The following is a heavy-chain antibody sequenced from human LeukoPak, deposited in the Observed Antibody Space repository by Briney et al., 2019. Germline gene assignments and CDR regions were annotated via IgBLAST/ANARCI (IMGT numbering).Heavy chain of an antibody. CDR1: GGSFSGYY. J-gene: IGHJ6*02. CDR3: ARERRSYRYYGMDD. CDR2: INHSGST. V-gene: IGHV4-34*01. Sequence: PSETLSLTCAVYGGSFSGYYWSWIRQPPGKGLEWIGEINHSGSTNYNPSLKSRVTISVDTSKNQFSLKLSSVTAADTAVYYCARERRSYRYYGMDDWGQGTTVTVSS. D-gene: IGHD5-18*01.